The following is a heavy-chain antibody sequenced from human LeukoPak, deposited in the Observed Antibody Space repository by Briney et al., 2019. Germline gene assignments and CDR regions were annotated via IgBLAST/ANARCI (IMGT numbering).Heavy chain of an antibody. J-gene: IGHJ4*02. CDR3: ASGDCSSTSCYSF. V-gene: IGHV1-8*03. D-gene: IGHD2-2*01. Sequence: GASVKVSCKASGYTFTSYDINWVRQATGQGLEWMGWMNPNSGKTAYAQKFQGRVTITRNTSISTAYMEVSSLRSEDTAVYYCASGDCSSTSCYSFWGQGTLVTVSS. CDR2: MNPNSGKT. CDR1: GYTFTSYD.